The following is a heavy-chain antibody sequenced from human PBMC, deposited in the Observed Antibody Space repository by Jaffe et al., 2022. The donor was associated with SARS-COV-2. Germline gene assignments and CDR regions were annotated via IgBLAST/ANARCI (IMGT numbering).Heavy chain of an antibody. V-gene: IGHV3-23*01. J-gene: IGHJ4*02. CDR3: AIRTWGGGYCSSTSCSSY. Sequence: EVQLLESGGGLVQPGGSLRLSCAASGFTFSSYAMSWVRQAPGKGLEWVSAISGSGGSTYYADSVKGRFTISRDNSKNTLYLQMNSLRAEDTAVYYCAIRTWGGGYCSSTSCSSYWGQGTLVTVSS. CDR1: GFTFSSYA. CDR2: ISGSGGST. D-gene: IGHD2-2*01.